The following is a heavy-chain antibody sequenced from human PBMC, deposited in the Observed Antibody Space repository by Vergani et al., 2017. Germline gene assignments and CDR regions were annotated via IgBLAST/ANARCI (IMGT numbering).Heavy chain of an antibody. J-gene: IGHJ4*02. CDR1: GGSISSGGYS. CDR2: IYHSGST. V-gene: IGHV4-30-2*01. Sequence: QLQLQESGSGLVKPSQTLSLTCAVSGGSISSGGYSWSWIRQPPGKGLEWIGYIYHSGSTYYNPSLKSRVTMSVDTSKNQFSLKLSSVTAADTAVYYCARANQDCSGGSCYNLYFDYWGQGTLVTVSS. D-gene: IGHD2-15*01. CDR3: ARANQDCSGGSCYNLYFDY.